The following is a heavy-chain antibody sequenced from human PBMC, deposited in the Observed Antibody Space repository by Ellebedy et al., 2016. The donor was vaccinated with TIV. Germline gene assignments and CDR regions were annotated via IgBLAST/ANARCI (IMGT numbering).Heavy chain of an antibody. J-gene: IGHJ4*02. Sequence: SETLSLXXAVYGGSFSGYYWSWIRQPPGKGLEWIGYIYYSGSTNYNPSLKSRVTMSVDTSKNQFSLKLSSVTAADTAVYYCARFGPGYYYFDYWGQGTLVTVSS. CDR3: ARFGPGYYYFDY. V-gene: IGHV4-59*12. CDR2: IYYSGST. D-gene: IGHD3-22*01. CDR1: GGSFSGYY.